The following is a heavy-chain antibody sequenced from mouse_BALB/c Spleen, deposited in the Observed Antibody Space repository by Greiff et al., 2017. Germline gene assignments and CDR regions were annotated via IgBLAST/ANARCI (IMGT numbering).Heavy chain of an antibody. V-gene: IGHV5-17*02. CDR3: ARGEDYDFPWCAY. J-gene: IGHJ3*01. CDR1: GFTFSSFG. D-gene: IGHD2-4*01. CDR2: ISSGSSTI. Sequence: EVKLVESGGGLVQPGGSRKLSCAASGFTFSSFGMHWVRQAPEKGLEWVAYISSGSSTIYYADTVKGRFTISRDNPKNTLFLQMTSLRSEDTAMYYCARGEDYDFPWCAYWGQGTLVTVSA.